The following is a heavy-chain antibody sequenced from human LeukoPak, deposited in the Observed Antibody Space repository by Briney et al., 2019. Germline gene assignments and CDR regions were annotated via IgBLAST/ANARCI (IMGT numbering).Heavy chain of an antibody. Sequence: PGGSLRLSCAASGFTFSTYAMSWVRQAPGKGLEWVSTISGSGGSTYYADSVKGRFTISRDNSKNTLYLQMNSLRAEDTAVYYCGKYSSSGHHGGAYYFDYWGQGTLVTVSS. V-gene: IGHV3-23*01. D-gene: IGHD6-13*01. J-gene: IGHJ4*02. CDR1: GFTFSTYA. CDR3: GKYSSSGHHGGAYYFDY. CDR2: ISGSGGST.